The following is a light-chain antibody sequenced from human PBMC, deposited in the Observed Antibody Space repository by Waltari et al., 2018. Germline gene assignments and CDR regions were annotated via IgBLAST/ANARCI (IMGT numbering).Light chain of an antibody. CDR1: QSIATN. CDR3: QQYNRWPPIT. J-gene: IGKJ5*01. Sequence: EVVMTQSPATLSVSPGGRATLSCRASQSIATNLAWYQQRRGQPPRLLIFDASTRATSISGRFSGSGSGTEFTLTISSLQSEDSAVYYCQQYNRWPPITFGQGTRLEIK. V-gene: IGKV3-15*01. CDR2: DAS.